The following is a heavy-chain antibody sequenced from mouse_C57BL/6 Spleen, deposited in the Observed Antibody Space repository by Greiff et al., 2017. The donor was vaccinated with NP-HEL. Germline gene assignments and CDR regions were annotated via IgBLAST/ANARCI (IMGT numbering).Heavy chain of an antibody. V-gene: IGHV5-9-1*02. CDR2: ISSGGDYI. D-gene: IGHD2-12*01. Sequence: EVKLEESGEGLVKPGGSLKLSCAASGFTFSSYAMSWVRQTPEKRLEWVAYISSGGDYIYYADPVKGRFTISRDNARNTLYLQMSSLKSEDTAMYYCTREGDYYSPYYAMDYWGQGTSVTVSS. CDR1: GFTFSSYA. CDR3: TREGDYYSPYYAMDY. J-gene: IGHJ4*01.